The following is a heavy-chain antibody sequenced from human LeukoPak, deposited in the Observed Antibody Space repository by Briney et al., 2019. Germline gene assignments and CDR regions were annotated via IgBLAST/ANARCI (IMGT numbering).Heavy chain of an antibody. Sequence: SETLSLTCTVSGGSISTYYWSWIRQPSGKGLEWIGYIYYSGSTNYNPSLKSRVTISVDTSKNQFSLKLSSVTAADTAVYYCARDLGVRGVIDNWFDPWGQGTLVTVSS. CDR3: ARDLGVRGVIDNWFDP. V-gene: IGHV4-59*12. J-gene: IGHJ5*02. CDR2: IYYSGST. D-gene: IGHD3-10*01. CDR1: GGSISTYY.